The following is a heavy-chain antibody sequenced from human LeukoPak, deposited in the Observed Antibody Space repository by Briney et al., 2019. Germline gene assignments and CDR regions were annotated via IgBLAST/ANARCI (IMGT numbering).Heavy chain of an antibody. CDR1: GFTFSRYG. V-gene: IGHV3-30*03. CDR2: ISYDGSNK. D-gene: IGHD3-22*01. CDR3: ARDPDYYDSSGSFDP. J-gene: IGHJ5*02. Sequence: GGSLRLSCAASGFTFSRYGMHWVRQAPGKGLEWEAVISYDGSNKYYADSVKDRFTISSDNAKNSLYLQMNSLRAEDTAVYYCARDPDYYDSSGSFDPWGQGTLVTVSS.